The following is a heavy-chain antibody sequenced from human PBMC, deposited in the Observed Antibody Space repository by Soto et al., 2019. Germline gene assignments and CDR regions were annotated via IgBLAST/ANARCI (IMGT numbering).Heavy chain of an antibody. CDR2: ISGGGGST. D-gene: IGHD2-15*01. J-gene: IGHJ5*02. V-gene: IGHV3-23*04. Sequence: DVQLEESGGGLVKPGGSLRLSCAASGFTFSSYAMSWVRQAPGKGLGWVSAISGGGGSTYYADSVKGRFTISRDNSKNTLYLQMNSLRAEDTAVYYCAKAVDCRGGSCYSRWFDPWGQGTLVTVSS. CDR3: AKAVDCRGGSCYSRWFDP. CDR1: GFTFSSYA.